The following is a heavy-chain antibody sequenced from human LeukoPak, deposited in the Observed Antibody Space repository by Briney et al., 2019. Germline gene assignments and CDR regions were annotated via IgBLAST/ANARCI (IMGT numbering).Heavy chain of an antibody. Sequence: ASVKVSCKPTGYTFTGYYMHWVREAPGQELEWMGWINPNSGGTNYAQKFQGRVTMTRDTSIGTAYMELSRLTSDDTAVYYCARDVGEYCSSTNCYASDYWGQGTLVTVSS. D-gene: IGHD2-2*01. CDR3: ARDVGEYCSSTNCYASDY. J-gene: IGHJ4*02. V-gene: IGHV1-2*02. CDR2: INPNSGGT. CDR1: GYTFTGYY.